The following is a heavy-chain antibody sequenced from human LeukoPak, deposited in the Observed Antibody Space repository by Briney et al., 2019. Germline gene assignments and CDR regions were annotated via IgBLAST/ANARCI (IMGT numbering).Heavy chain of an antibody. J-gene: IGHJ3*02. Sequence: GXXLRLSCAASGFTVSSNYMSWVRQAPGKGLEWVSVIYSGGSTYYADSVKGRFTISRDNSKNPLYLQMNSLRAEDTAVYYCARDLGYYFAFDIWGQGTMVTVSS. D-gene: IGHD3-22*01. CDR1: GFTVSSNY. CDR3: ARDLGYYFAFDI. V-gene: IGHV3-53*01. CDR2: IYSGGST.